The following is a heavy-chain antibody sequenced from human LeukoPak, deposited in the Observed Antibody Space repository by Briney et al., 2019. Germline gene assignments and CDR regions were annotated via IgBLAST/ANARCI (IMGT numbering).Heavy chain of an antibody. CDR2: IYYSGST. CDR3: ARPYQPPDDAFDI. Sequence: SETLSLTCTVSGGSISSSSYYWGWIRQPPGKGLEWIGSIYYSGSTYYNPSLKSRVTISVDTSKNQFSLKLSSVTAADTAVYYCARPYQPPDDAFDIWGQGTMVTVSS. V-gene: IGHV4-39*07. J-gene: IGHJ3*02. CDR1: GGSISSSSYY. D-gene: IGHD2-2*01.